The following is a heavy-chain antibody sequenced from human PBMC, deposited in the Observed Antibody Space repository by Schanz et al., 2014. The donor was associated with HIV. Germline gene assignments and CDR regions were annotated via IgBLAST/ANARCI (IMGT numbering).Heavy chain of an antibody. CDR1: GYTFTSYD. CDR3: ASDLSVYSSSSSV. V-gene: IGHV1-2*02. Sequence: QVQLVQSGPEVKKPGASVKVSCKASGYTFTSYDINWVRQAPGQGLEWMGWINPNSGGTNYAQKFQGRVTMTRDTSISTAYMELSRLRSDDTAVYYCASDLSVYSSSSSVWGQGTTVTVSS. D-gene: IGHD6-13*01. J-gene: IGHJ6*02. CDR2: INPNSGGT.